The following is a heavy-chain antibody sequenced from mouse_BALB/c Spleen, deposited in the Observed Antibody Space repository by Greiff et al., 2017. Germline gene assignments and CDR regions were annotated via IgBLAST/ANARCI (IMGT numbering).Heavy chain of an antibody. Sequence: LQQPGSELVRPGASVKLSCKASGYTFTSYWMHWVKQRHGQGLEWIGNIYPGSGSTNYDEKFKSKGTLTVDTSSSTAYMHLSSLTSEDSAVYYCTRNYGNYIYAMDYWCQGTSVTVSS. V-gene: IGHV1S22*01. CDR2: IYPGSGST. D-gene: IGHD2-1*01. J-gene: IGHJ4*01. CDR1: GYTFTSYW. CDR3: TRNYGNYIYAMDY.